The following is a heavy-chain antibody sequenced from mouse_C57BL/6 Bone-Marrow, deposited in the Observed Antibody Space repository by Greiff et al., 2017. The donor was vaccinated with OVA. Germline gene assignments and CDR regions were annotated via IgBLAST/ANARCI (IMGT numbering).Heavy chain of an antibody. CDR2: ISSGGSYT. CDR3: ARPITTVVAAGDFDY. D-gene: IGHD1-1*01. V-gene: IGHV5-6*01. Sequence: EVHLVESGGDLVKPGGSLKLSCAASGFTFSSYGMSWVRQTPDKRLEWVATISSGGSYTYYPDSVKGRFTISRDNAKNTLYLQMSSLKSEDTAMYYCARPITTVVAAGDFDYWGQGTTLTVSS. J-gene: IGHJ2*01. CDR1: GFTFSSYG.